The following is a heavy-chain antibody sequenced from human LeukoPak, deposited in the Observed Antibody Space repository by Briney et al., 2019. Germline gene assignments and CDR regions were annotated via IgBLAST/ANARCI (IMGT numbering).Heavy chain of an antibody. Sequence: PGGSLRLSCAASGFTFSSYAMSWVRQAPGKGLEWVSFISNSAGSTFYADSVKGRFTIPRDNSKNTLYLQMNSLRAEDTAVYYCAKRASGSGTSLYYFDYWGQGTLVTVSS. V-gene: IGHV3-23*01. D-gene: IGHD3-10*01. CDR2: ISNSAGST. J-gene: IGHJ4*02. CDR1: GFTFSSYA. CDR3: AKRASGSGTSLYYFDY.